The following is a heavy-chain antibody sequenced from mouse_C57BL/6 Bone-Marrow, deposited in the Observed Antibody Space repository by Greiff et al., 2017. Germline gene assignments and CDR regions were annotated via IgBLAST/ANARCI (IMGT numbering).Heavy chain of an antibody. CDR3: ARCYYSTYYAMDY. J-gene: IGHJ4*01. Sequence: EVQLVESGGGLVKPGGSLKLSCAASGFTFSDYGMHWVRQAPEKGLEWVAYISSGSSTIYYAATVQGRFTISRDNAKNTLFLQMTSLRSEDTAMYYCARCYYSTYYAMDYWGQGTSVTVSS. D-gene: IGHD2-5*01. CDR1: GFTFSDYG. V-gene: IGHV5-17*01. CDR2: ISSGSSTI.